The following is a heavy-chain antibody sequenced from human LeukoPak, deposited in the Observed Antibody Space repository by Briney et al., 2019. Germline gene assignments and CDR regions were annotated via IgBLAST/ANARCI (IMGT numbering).Heavy chain of an antibody. J-gene: IGHJ4*02. Sequence: SETLSLTCTVSGDSISGVYWSWIRQPPGKGLEWIGEINHSGSTNYNPSLKSRVTISVDTSKNQFSLKLSSVTAADTAVYYCARWSRGWLRQDYWGQGTLVTVSS. V-gene: IGHV4-34*01. CDR1: GDSISGVY. CDR3: ARWSRGWLRQDY. D-gene: IGHD5-12*01. CDR2: INHSGST.